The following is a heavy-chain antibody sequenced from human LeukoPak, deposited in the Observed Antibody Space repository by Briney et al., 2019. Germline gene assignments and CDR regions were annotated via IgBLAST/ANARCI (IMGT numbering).Heavy chain of an antibody. J-gene: IGHJ5*02. CDR2: IYYSGST. CDR3: ARGVSLLWFGDVRWFDP. Sequence: SETLSLTCTVSGGSISSYYWSWIRQPPGKGLEWIGYIYYSGSTNHNPSLKSRVTISVDTSKNQFSLKLSSVTAADTAVYYCARGVSLLWFGDVRWFDPWGQGTLVTVSS. CDR1: GGSISSYY. D-gene: IGHD3-10*01. V-gene: IGHV4-59*01.